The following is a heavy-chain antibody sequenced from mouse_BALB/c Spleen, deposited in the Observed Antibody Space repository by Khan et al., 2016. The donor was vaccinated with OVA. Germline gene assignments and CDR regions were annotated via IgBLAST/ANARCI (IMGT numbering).Heavy chain of an antibody. CDR1: GYIFTSYW. V-gene: IGHV1S132*01. CDR2: IYPGTGST. CDR3: AREKDGNYWGAMDY. J-gene: IGHJ4*01. D-gene: IGHD2-1*01. Sequence: QVQLKQSGTELVRPGASVKLSCKTSGYIFTSYWIHWVKQRSGPGLEWIARIYPGTGSTYYNEKFTGKATLTADTSSSTAYMQLSSLKSEDSAGDFCAREKDGNYWGAMDYWGQGTSGTVAA.